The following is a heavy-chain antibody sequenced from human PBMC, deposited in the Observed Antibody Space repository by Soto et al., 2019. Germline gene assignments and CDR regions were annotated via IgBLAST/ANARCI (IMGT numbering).Heavy chain of an antibody. Sequence: QVQLVQSGAEVKKPGASVKVSCKASGYTFTSYYMHWVRQAPGQGLEWMGIINPSGGSTSYAQKFQCRVTMTRATSTSTVSMELSSLRSEDTAVYYCARGGTVGATRGEYWGQGTLVTVSS. CDR3: ARGGTVGATRGEY. V-gene: IGHV1-46*03. CDR2: INPSGGST. J-gene: IGHJ4*02. CDR1: GYTFTSYY. D-gene: IGHD1-26*01.